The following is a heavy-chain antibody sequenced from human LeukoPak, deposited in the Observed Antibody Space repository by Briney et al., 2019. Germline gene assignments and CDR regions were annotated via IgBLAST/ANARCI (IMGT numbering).Heavy chain of an antibody. J-gene: IGHJ6*03. CDR3: AREIAAAGPEVYYYMDV. V-gene: IGHV3-20*04. Sequence: GGSLRLSCAASGFTFDDYGMSWVRHAPGGGLEWVSGINWNGGSTGYADSLKGRFTISRDNAKNSLYLQMNSLRAEDTALYYCAREIAAAGPEVYYYMDVWGKGTTVTVSS. CDR2: INWNGGST. CDR1: GFTFDDYG. D-gene: IGHD6-13*01.